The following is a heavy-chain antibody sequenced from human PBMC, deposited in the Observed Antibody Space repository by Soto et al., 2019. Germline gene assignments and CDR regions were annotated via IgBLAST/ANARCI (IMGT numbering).Heavy chain of an antibody. D-gene: IGHD5-12*01. Sequence: QVQLVQAGAEVKKPGSSVKVACKASGGPCSSYAISWVRQAPGQGLEWMGGIIPIFGTANYAPKFQGRVTITADESTSTAYMELSSLRSEDTAVYYCASSVAKYYYYGMDVWGQGPTVTVSS. V-gene: IGHV1-69*12. CDR2: IIPIFGTA. CDR1: GGPCSSYA. CDR3: ASSVAKYYYYGMDV. J-gene: IGHJ6*02.